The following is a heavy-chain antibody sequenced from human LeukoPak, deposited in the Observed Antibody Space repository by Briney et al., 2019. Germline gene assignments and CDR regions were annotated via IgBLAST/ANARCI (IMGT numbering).Heavy chain of an antibody. D-gene: IGHD6-19*01. Sequence: TLSLTCSVSGDSVSSDSYYWSWIRQPPGKALEWLALIYWNDDKRYSPSLKSRLTITKDTSKNQVVLTMTNMDPVDTATYYCAHSKPGSSGWDWFDYWGQGTLVTVSS. CDR2: IYWNDDK. CDR1: GDSVSSDSYY. V-gene: IGHV2-5*01. J-gene: IGHJ4*02. CDR3: AHSKPGSSGWDWFDY.